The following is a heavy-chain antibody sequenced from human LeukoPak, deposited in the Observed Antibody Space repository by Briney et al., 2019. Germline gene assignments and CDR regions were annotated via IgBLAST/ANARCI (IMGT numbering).Heavy chain of an antibody. Sequence: GGSLRLSCAASGFTFSSYAMSRVRQAPGKGLEWVSAISGSGGSTYYADSVKGRFTISRDNSKNTLYLQMNSLRAEDTAVYYCAKKPSYYYGMDVWGQGTTVTVSS. CDR1: GFTFSSYA. V-gene: IGHV3-23*01. CDR2: ISGSGGST. CDR3: AKKPSYYYGMDV. J-gene: IGHJ6*02.